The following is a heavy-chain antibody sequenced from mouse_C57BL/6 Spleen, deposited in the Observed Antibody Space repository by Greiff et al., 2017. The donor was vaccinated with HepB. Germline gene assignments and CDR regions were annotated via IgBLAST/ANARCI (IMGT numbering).Heavy chain of an antibody. V-gene: IGHV14-1*01. Sequence: VQLQQSGAELVRPGASVKLSCTASGFNIKDYYMHWVKQRPEQGLEWIGRIDPADGDTEYAPKFQGKATMTADTSSNTAYLQLSSLKSEDTAVYYCLYGNYDAMDYWGQGTSVTVSS. CDR3: LYGNYDAMDY. CDR2: IDPADGDT. D-gene: IGHD2-10*02. J-gene: IGHJ4*01. CDR1: GFNIKDYY.